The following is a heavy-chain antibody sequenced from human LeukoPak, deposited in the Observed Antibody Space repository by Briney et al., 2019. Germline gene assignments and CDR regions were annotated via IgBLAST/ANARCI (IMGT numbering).Heavy chain of an antibody. CDR3: ARDFYTNDYHSSGDDFDY. V-gene: IGHV3-66*01. J-gene: IGHJ4*02. D-gene: IGHD3-22*01. CDR1: GFTVSSNH. Sequence: GGSLRLSCAASGFTVSSNHMSWVRQAPGKGLEWVSVIYSGGSTYYADSVKGRFTISRDNAKNMLYLQMNSLRAEDTAVYYCARDFYTNDYHSSGDDFDYWGQGSLVTVSS. CDR2: IYSGGST.